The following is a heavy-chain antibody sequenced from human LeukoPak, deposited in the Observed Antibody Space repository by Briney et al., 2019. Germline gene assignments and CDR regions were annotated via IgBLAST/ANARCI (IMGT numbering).Heavy chain of an antibody. V-gene: IGHV4-34*01. D-gene: IGHD3-3*01. CDR1: GGSFSGYY. CDR2: INHSGST. J-gene: IGHJ5*02. Sequence: PETLSLTCAVYGGSFSGYYWSWIRQPPGKGLEWIGEINHSGSTNYNPSLRSRVTISVDTSKNQFSLKLSSVTAADTAVYYCARMNGFWSGYYVSWFDPWGQGTLSPSPQ. CDR3: ARMNGFWSGYYVSWFDP.